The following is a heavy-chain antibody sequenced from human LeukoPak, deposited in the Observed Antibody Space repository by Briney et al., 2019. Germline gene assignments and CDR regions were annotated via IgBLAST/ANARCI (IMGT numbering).Heavy chain of an antibody. J-gene: IGHJ5*02. Sequence: ASVKVSCKASGGTFSSYAISWVRQAPGQGLEWMGRIIPILGIANYAQKFQGRVTITTDESTSTAYMELSSLRSEDTAVYYCATRYCSSTSCYGWFDPWGQGTLVTVSS. CDR1: GGTFSSYA. CDR3: ATRYCSSTSCYGWFDP. D-gene: IGHD2-2*01. CDR2: IIPILGIA. V-gene: IGHV1-69*04.